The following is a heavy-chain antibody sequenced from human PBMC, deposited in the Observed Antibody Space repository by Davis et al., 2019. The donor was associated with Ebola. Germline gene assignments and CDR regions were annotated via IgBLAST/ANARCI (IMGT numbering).Heavy chain of an antibody. Sequence: GESLKISCAASGFTFSSYSMNWVRQAPGKGLEWVSYISSSSSTIYYADSVKGRFTISRDNAKNSLYLQMNSLRAEDTAVYYCAREVDSSGYYYRRYFDYWGQGTLVTVSS. CDR2: ISSSSSTI. D-gene: IGHD3-22*01. J-gene: IGHJ4*02. CDR1: GFTFSSYS. CDR3: AREVDSSGYYYRRYFDY. V-gene: IGHV3-48*01.